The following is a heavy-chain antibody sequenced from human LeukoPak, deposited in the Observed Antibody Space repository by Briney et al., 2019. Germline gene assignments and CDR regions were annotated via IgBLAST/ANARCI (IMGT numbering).Heavy chain of an antibody. D-gene: IGHD4-17*01. J-gene: IGHJ5*02. V-gene: IGHV1-8*01. CDR3: ARGFTVTDNWFDP. CDR1: GYTFTSYD. Sequence: GASVKVSCKASGYTFTSYDINWVRQATGQGLEWMGWMNPNSGNTGYAQKFQGRVTMTRNTSISTACMELSSLRSEDTAVYYCARGFTVTDNWFDPWGQGTLVTVPS. CDR2: MNPNSGNT.